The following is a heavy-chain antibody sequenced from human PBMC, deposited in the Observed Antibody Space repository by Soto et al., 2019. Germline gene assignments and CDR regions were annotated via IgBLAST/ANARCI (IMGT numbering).Heavy chain of an antibody. CDR1: GFTFSSYG. V-gene: IGHV3-30*18. D-gene: IGHD3-22*01. J-gene: IGHJ4*02. Sequence: SLRLSCAASGFTFSSYGMHWVRQAPGKGLEWVAVISYDGSNKYYADSVKGRFTISRDNSKNTLYLQMNSLRAEDTAVYYCAKDLGDSSGYYRVFDYWGQGTLVTVS. CDR3: AKDLGDSSGYYRVFDY. CDR2: ISYDGSNK.